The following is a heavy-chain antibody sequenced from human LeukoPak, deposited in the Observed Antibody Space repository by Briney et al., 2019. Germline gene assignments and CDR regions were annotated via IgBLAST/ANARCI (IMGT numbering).Heavy chain of an antibody. CDR2: INPSGGST. D-gene: IGHD5-18*01. V-gene: IGHV1-46*01. J-gene: IGHJ4*02. CDR1: GYTFTSYY. CDR3: ARGYGDTAMLDY. Sequence: ASVRVSCKASGYTFTSYYMHWVRQAPGQGLEWMGIINPSGGSTSYAQKFQGRVTMARDTSTSTVYMELSSLRSEDTAVYYCARGYGDTAMLDYWGQGTLVTVSS.